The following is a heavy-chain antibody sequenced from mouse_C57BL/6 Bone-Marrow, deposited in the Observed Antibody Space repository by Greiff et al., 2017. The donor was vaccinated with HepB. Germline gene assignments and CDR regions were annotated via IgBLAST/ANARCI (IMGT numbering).Heavy chain of an antibody. CDR1: GYSFTDYN. D-gene: IGHD1-1*01. V-gene: IGHV1-39*01. CDR2: INSNYGTT. Sequence: VQLQQSGPELVKPGASVKISCKASGYSFTDYNMNWVKQSNGKSLEWIGVINSNYGTTSYNQKFKGKATLTVDQSSSTAYMQLNSLTSEDSAVYYCAREGTVVADWYFDVWGTGTTVTVSS. CDR3: AREGTVVADWYFDV. J-gene: IGHJ1*03.